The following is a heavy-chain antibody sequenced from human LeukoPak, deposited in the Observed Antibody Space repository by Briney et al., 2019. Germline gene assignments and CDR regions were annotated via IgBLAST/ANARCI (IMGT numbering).Heavy chain of an antibody. Sequence: ASVKVSCKASGYTFTSYAMNWVRQAPGQGLEWMGWINPNSGGTNYAQKFQGRVTMTRDTSISTAYMELSRLRSDDTAVYYCARGDVVVVPAFDIWGQGTMVTVSS. CDR1: GYTFTSYA. CDR2: INPNSGGT. J-gene: IGHJ3*02. V-gene: IGHV1-2*02. D-gene: IGHD2-2*01. CDR3: ARGDVVVVPAFDI.